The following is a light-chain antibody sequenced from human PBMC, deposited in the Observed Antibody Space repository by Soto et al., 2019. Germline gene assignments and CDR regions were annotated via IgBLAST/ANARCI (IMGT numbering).Light chain of an antibody. V-gene: IGKV3-20*01. CDR1: QSVRTTY. J-gene: IGKJ4*01. CDR3: QQYGSSPPLT. Sequence: VLTQSPGTLSFSPGERASLSFRASQSVRTTYLTWYQHKHGQAPRLLIYDASSRATGIPDRFSGSGFGTDFTLTISRLEPEDFAVYYCQQYGSSPPLTFGGGTKVDIK. CDR2: DAS.